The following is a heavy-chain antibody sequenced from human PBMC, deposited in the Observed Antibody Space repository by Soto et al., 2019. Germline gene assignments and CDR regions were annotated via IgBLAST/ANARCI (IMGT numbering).Heavy chain of an antibody. Sequence: GGSLRLSCAASGFTFSDYYMSWIRQAPGKGLEWVSYISSSGSTIYYADSVKGRFTISRDNAKNSLYLQMNSLRAEDTAVYYCARDLNYCSNCVCYTSTPVRFYPSGQGSLVTV. V-gene: IGHV3-11*01. J-gene: IGHJ5*02. D-gene: IGHD2-8*01. CDR1: GFTFSDYY. CDR2: ISSSGSTI. CDR3: ARDLNYCSNCVCYTSTPVRFYP.